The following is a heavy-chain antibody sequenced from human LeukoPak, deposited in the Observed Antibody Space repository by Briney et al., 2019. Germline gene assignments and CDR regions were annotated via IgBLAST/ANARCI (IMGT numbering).Heavy chain of an antibody. CDR3: ARDQLGYCISTSCYGAFDI. CDR1: GFTLDDYG. V-gene: IGHV3-20*04. D-gene: IGHD2-2*01. Sequence: RGSLRLSCAASGFTLDDYGTSWVRPAPRTGLEWGSGINWNGGCTGYADSVKGRFTSSRNNAKNSLYMQMNSLRAEDTALYYWARDQLGYCISTSCYGAFDIWGQGTMVTVSS. J-gene: IGHJ3*02. CDR2: INWNGGCT.